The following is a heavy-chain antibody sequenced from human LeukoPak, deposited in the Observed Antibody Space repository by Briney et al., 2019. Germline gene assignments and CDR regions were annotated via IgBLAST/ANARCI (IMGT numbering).Heavy chain of an antibody. V-gene: IGHV3-21*01. D-gene: IGHD3-3*01. J-gene: IGHJ4*02. CDR2: MSSGGTYI. CDR3: ARDRPTGASRLFVVQ. Sequence: GGSLRLSCAASGFMLSTYSMTWVRQAPGKGLECVSSMSSGGTYIYYADSVRGRFTISRDNAKNSLSLVMKSLRAEDTAVYYCARDRPTGASRLFVVQWGQGTLVTVSS. CDR1: GFMLSTYS.